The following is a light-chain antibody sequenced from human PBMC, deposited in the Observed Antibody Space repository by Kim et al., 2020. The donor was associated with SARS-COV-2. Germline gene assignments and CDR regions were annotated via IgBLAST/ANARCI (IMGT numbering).Light chain of an antibody. V-gene: IGLV4-69*01. CDR1: SGHSSYA. Sequence: VKLTCTLPSGHSSYASAWHQQQPEKGPRYLMKVNSDGSHNKGDGIPDRFSGSSSGAERYLTISSLQPEDEADYYCQTWGAGIHVVFGGGTQLTVL. CDR3: QTWGAGIHVV. J-gene: IGLJ2*01. CDR2: VNSDGSH.